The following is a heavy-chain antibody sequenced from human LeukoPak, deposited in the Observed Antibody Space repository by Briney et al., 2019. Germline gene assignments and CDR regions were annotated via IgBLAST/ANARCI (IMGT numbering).Heavy chain of an antibody. CDR1: GGYISSYY. Sequence: PSETLSLTCTVSGGYISSYYWSWIRQPPGEGLEWIGYVYYTGSTNYNPSLKSRVSISVDTSKNQFSLKLRSVSAADTAVYYCARGGYYGSGNDFRFDPWGQGTLVTVSS. CDR2: VYYTGST. CDR3: ARGGYYGSGNDFRFDP. V-gene: IGHV4-59*01. D-gene: IGHD3-10*01. J-gene: IGHJ5*02.